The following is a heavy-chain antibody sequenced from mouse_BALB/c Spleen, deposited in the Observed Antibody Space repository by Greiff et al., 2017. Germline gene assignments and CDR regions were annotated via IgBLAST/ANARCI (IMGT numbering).Heavy chain of an antibody. D-gene: IGHD6-2*01. J-gene: IGHJ4*01. Sequence: VKLQQSGAELVRPGASVTLSCKASGYTFTDYEMHWVKQTPVHGLEWIGAIDPETGGTAYNQKFKGKATLTADKSSSTAYMELRSLTSEDSAVYYCTRSPGNAMDYWGQGTSVTVSS. V-gene: IGHV1-15*01. CDR2: IDPETGGT. CDR1: GYTFTDYE. CDR3: TRSPGNAMDY.